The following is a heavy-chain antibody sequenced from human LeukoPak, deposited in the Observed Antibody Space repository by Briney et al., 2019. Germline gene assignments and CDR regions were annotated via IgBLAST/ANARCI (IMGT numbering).Heavy chain of an antibody. D-gene: IGHD4-17*01. CDR3: ARGHSYLRY. J-gene: IGHJ4*02. V-gene: IGHV3-7*05. CDR2: IKEDGSEK. Sequence: GGSLRLSCAASGFTFSSYWMSWVRQAPGEGLEWVANIKEDGSEKYYVDSVKGRFTISRDNARNSLYLQMNSLRAEDTAVYYCARGHSYLRYWGQGTLVTVSS. CDR1: GFTFSSYW.